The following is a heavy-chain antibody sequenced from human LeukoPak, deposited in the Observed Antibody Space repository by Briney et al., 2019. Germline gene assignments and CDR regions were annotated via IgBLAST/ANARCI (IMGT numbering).Heavy chain of an antibody. CDR3: ARHDYLDRPGMEYYFDY. J-gene: IGHJ4*02. Sequence: SETLSLTCAVSGYSISSGYYWGWIRQPPGKGLEWIGSIYHSGSTYYNPSLKSRVTISVDTSKNQFSLKLSSVTAADTAVYYCARHDYLDRPGMEYYFDYWGQGTMVTVSS. CDR2: IYHSGST. CDR1: GYSISSGYY. D-gene: IGHD4-11*01. V-gene: IGHV4-38-2*01.